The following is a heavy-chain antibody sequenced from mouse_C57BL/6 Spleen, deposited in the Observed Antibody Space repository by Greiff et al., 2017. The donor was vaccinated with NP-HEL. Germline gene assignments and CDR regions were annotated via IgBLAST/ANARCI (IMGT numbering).Heavy chain of an antibody. CDR2: ISDGGSYT. J-gene: IGHJ4*01. Sequence: DVKLVESGGGLVKPGGSLKLSCAASGFTFSSYAMSWVRQTPAKRLEWVATISDGGSYTYYPDNVKGRFTISTDNAKNNLYLQMSHLKSEDTSMYYCAKDDCGNSYGSMDYWGQGTSVTVSS. D-gene: IGHD2-1*01. V-gene: IGHV5-4*01. CDR3: AKDDCGNSYGSMDY. CDR1: GFTFSSYA.